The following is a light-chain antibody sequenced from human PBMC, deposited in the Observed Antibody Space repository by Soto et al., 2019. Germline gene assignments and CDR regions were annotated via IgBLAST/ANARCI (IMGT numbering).Light chain of an antibody. Sequence: IQMTQSPSTLSASVGDRVIITCRASQDISGWLAWYQQKPGKAPKLLVFDASSLEDGVPSRFSGSGSGTEFTLTVSNLQSDDFATYYCQHYSTRSGVTFGGGTKVES. CDR2: DAS. CDR1: QDISGW. V-gene: IGKV1-5*01. J-gene: IGKJ4*01. CDR3: QHYSTRSGVT.